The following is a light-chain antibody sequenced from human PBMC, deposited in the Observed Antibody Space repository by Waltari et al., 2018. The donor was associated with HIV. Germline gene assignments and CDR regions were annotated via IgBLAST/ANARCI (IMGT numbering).Light chain of an antibody. CDR1: SSDVGGYNY. Sequence: QSALTQPRSVSGSPGQSVTISCTGTSSDVGGYNYVSWYQQHPGKAPKFMIYDVNKLPSGFPYRFSGAKSGNTASLTISGLQAEDEADYYCCSYADNYPVVFGGGTKLTVL. CDR2: DVN. CDR3: CSYADNYPVV. V-gene: IGLV2-11*01. J-gene: IGLJ2*01.